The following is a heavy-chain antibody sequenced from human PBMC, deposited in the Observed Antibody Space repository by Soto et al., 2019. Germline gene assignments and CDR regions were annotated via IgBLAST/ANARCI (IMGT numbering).Heavy chain of an antibody. Sequence: ASVKVSCTASGYTFTSYDINWVRQATGQGLEWMGWMNPNSGNTGYAQKFQGRVTMTRNTSISTAYMELSSLRSEDTAVYYCARVRGSYYDYIWGSYRYHYYYMDVWGKGTTVTVSS. D-gene: IGHD3-16*02. CDR2: MNPNSGNT. CDR3: ARVRGSYYDYIWGSYRYHYYYMDV. J-gene: IGHJ6*03. CDR1: GYTFTSYD. V-gene: IGHV1-8*01.